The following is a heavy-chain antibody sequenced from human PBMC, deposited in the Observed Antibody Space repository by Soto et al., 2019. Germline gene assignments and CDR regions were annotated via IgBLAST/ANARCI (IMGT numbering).Heavy chain of an antibody. V-gene: IGHV3-53*01. CDR1: GFTVSSKY. CDR2: IWSAGLI. Sequence: VGSLRLSCAASGFTVSSKYMSWVRQAPGKGLEWISVIWSAGLIYYADSVRGRFTISRDISKNILYLEMTSLRADDTAVYYCAREAPMDVWGQGTTVTVSS. J-gene: IGHJ6*02. CDR3: AREAPMDV.